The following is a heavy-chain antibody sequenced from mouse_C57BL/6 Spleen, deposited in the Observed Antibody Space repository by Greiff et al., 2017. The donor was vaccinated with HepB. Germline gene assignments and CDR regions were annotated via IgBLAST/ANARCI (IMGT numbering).Heavy chain of an antibody. CDR2: ISSGSSTI. D-gene: IGHD1-1*01. V-gene: IGHV5-17*01. Sequence: EVQLQQSGGGLVKPGGSLKLSCAASGFTFSDYGMHWVRQAPEKGLEWVAYISSGSSTIYYADTVKGRFTITRDNAKNTLFLQLTRLRSEDTAMYYCARIYNYGSGYAMDYWGQGTSVTVSS. J-gene: IGHJ4*01. CDR3: ARIYNYGSGYAMDY. CDR1: GFTFSDYG.